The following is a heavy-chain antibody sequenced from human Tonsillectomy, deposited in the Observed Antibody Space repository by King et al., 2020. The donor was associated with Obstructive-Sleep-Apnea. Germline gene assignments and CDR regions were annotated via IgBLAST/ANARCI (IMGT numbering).Heavy chain of an antibody. CDR2: IYYSGST. V-gene: IGHV4-59*08. CDR1: GGSISSHY. CDR3: ARLLWFGELHWFDP. D-gene: IGHD3-10*01. J-gene: IGHJ5*02. Sequence: VQLQESGPGLVKPSETLSLTCTVSGGSISSHYWSWIRQPPGKGLEWIGNIYYSGSTNNNPSLKSRVTISVDTSKNQISLKLSSVTAADTAVYYCARLLWFGELHWFDPWGQGTLVTVSS.